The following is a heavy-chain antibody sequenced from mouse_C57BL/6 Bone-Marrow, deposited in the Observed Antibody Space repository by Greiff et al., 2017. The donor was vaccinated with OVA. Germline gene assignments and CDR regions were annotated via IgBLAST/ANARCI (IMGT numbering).Heavy chain of an antibody. CDR1: GYTFTSYW. CDR3: ARWDDGYDYFDY. D-gene: IGHD2-3*01. CDR2: IHPNSGST. J-gene: IGHJ2*01. Sequence: QVQLQQPGAELVKPGASVKLSCKASGYTFTSYWMHWVKQRPGQGLEWIGMIHPNSGSTNYNEKFKSKATLTVDKSSSTAYMQLSSLTSEDSAVYYCARWDDGYDYFDYGGQGTTLTVSS. V-gene: IGHV1-64*01.